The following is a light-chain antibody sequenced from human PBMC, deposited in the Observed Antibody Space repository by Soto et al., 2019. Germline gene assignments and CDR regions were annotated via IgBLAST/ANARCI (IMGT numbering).Light chain of an antibody. J-gene: IGKJ5*01. V-gene: IGKV1-9*01. CDR3: QQANTFPLT. Sequence: DIQLTQSPSFLSASVGDRVTITCRASQCINIFLAWFQQKPGKAPNLLISAASTLQSGVPSRFSGSGSETEFTLTISSLQPEDFATYYCQQANTFPLTFGQGTRLEIK. CDR1: QCINIF. CDR2: AAS.